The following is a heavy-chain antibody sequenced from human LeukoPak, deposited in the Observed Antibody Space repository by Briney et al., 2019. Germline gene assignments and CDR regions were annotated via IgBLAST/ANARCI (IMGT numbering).Heavy chain of an antibody. J-gene: IGHJ2*01. V-gene: IGHV3-66*02. D-gene: IGHD3-22*01. CDR1: GFTVSYNY. Sequence: GGSLRLSCEVSGFTVSYNYMSWVRQAPGKGPEWVSVIYRGGDTFYADSVKGRFILSRDSSKNTLYLQMNSLRVEDTAVYYCAKGEGDSSGSYYKYWYFDLWGRGTLVTVSS. CDR3: AKGEGDSSGSYYKYWYFDL. CDR2: IYRGGDT.